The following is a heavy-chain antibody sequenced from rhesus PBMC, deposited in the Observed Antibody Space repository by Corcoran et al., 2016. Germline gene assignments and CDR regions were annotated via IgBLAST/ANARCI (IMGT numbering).Heavy chain of an antibody. J-gene: IGHJ4*01. V-gene: IGHV4S10*01. CDR2: IYGSSTST. Sequence: QVQLQESGPGVVKPSETLSLTCAVSGGSISDSYRWSWIRQPPGKGLEWIGYIYGSSTSTNYNPSLKRRVTISMDTSRNQFSLKLSSVTAADTAVYYCARDSQEYRGYFDYWGQGVLVTVSS. CDR3: ARDSQEYRGYFDY. D-gene: IGHD1-44*01. CDR1: GGSISDSYR.